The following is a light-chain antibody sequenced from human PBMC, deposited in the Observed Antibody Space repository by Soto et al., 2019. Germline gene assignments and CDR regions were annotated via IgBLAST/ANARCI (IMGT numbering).Light chain of an antibody. Sequence: EMVMTQSPATLSVSPGERATLSCGASQSISSKLAWYQQKPGQAPRLLIYGASTRATGIPARFSGSGSGTEFTLTISSLQSEDFAVYYCQQYNNWPQTFGQGTKLEIK. J-gene: IGKJ2*01. CDR1: QSISSK. V-gene: IGKV3-15*01. CDR3: QQYNNWPQT. CDR2: GAS.